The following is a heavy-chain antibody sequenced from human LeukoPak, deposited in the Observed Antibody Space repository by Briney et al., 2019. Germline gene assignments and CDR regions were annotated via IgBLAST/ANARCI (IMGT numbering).Heavy chain of an antibody. CDR3: TRDIVVVPAAIYYYYYYGMDV. Sequence: GGSLRLSCTASGFIFGDYAMSWVRQAPGKGLEWVGFIRSKAYGGTTEYAASVKGRFTISRDDSKSIAYLQMNSLKTEDTAVYYCTRDIVVVPAAIYYYYYYGMDVWGKGTTVTVSS. CDR1: GFIFGDYA. V-gene: IGHV3-49*04. J-gene: IGHJ6*04. D-gene: IGHD2-2*01. CDR2: IRSKAYGGTT.